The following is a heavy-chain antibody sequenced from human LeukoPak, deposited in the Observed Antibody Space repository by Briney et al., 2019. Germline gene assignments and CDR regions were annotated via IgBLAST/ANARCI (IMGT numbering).Heavy chain of an antibody. J-gene: IGHJ5*02. CDR2: IFYNGIT. V-gene: IGHV4-30-4*08. CDR3: VRHVRGAAAAVWLDP. Sequence: SQTLSLTCTVSGGSISSGDYYWTWIRQPPGRGLEYIGYIFYNGITYYNPSLKSRLTISVDTSKNQFSLKLTSVTAADTAVYYCVRHVRGAAAAVWLDPWGQGTLVTVSS. D-gene: IGHD2-2*01. CDR1: GGSISSGDYY.